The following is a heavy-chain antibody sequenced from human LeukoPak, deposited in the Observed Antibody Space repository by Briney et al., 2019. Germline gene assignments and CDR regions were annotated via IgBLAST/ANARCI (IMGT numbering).Heavy chain of an antibody. CDR1: GFTFSSYG. Sequence: GGSLRLSCAASGFTFSSYGMHWVRQAPGKGLEWVAVISYDGSNKQYADSVKGRFTISRDNSKNTLFLQMNSLRAEDTAVYYCAREVSSEVPTYFDYWGQGTLVTVSS. CDR3: AREVSSEVPTYFDY. V-gene: IGHV3-30*19. CDR2: ISYDGSNK. J-gene: IGHJ4*02. D-gene: IGHD2-2*01.